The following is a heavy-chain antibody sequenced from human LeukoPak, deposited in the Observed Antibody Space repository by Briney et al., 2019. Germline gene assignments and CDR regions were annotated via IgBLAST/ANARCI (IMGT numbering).Heavy chain of an antibody. J-gene: IGHJ4*02. CDR3: ARGFPDSSGYDY. D-gene: IGHD3-22*01. Sequence: GGSLRLSCAASGFTFSSYAMSWVRQAPGKGLEWVSVIYSGGSTYYADSVKGRFTISRDNAKNPLYLQMNSLRAEDTAVYYCARGFPDSSGYDYWGQGTLVTVSS. CDR1: GFTFSSYA. V-gene: IGHV3-66*01. CDR2: IYSGGST.